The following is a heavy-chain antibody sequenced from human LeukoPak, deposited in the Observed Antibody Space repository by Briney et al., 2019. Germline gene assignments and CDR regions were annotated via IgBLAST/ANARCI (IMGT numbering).Heavy chain of an antibody. J-gene: IGHJ4*02. V-gene: IGHV3-21*01. D-gene: IGHD3-22*01. CDR1: GFTFSSYS. CDR2: ISSSSSYI. Sequence: PGGSLRLSCAASGFTFSSYSMNWVRQAPGKGLEWVSSISSSSSYIYYADSVKGRFTISRDNAKNSLYLQMNSLRAEDTAVYYCARDRESGGYPRPFDYWGQGTLVTVSS. CDR3: ARDRESGGYPRPFDY.